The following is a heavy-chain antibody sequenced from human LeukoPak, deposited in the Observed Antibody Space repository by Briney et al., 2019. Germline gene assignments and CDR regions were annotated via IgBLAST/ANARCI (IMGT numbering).Heavy chain of an antibody. V-gene: IGHV3-30-3*01. Sequence: GGSLRLSCAASGFTFSSPAMHWVRQAPGKGLEWVAVISYGGSNKYYADSVKGRFTISRDNSKNTLYLQMNSLRAEDTAVYYCAREMPTTETFDYWGQGALVTVSS. CDR3: AREMPTTETFDY. CDR1: GFTFSSPA. D-gene: IGHD5-24*01. CDR2: ISYGGSNK. J-gene: IGHJ4*02.